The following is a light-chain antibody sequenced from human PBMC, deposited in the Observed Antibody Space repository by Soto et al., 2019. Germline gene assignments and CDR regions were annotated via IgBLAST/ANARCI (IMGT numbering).Light chain of an antibody. V-gene: IGKV3-15*01. CDR3: QQYNSWPRT. CDR2: GAS. Sequence: EIVMTQSPASLSVPPGERATLSCRASQSVSSNLAWYQQKPGQAPRLLFYGASTRATGIPARFSGSGSGTEFTLTISSLQSEDFAVYYCQQYNSWPRTFGQGTTGDIK. CDR1: QSVSSN. J-gene: IGKJ1*01.